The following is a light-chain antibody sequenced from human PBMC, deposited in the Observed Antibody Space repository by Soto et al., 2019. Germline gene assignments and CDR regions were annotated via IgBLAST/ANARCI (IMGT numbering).Light chain of an antibody. Sequence: QSALTQPPSASGSPGQSVTISCTGTSSDVGVYNFVSWYQQHPGKAPKLMIYDVTKRPSGVPDRFSGSKSGNTASLTVSGLQAEDEADYYCSSYAGSNIYVFGTGTKVTVL. CDR3: SSYAGSNIYV. CDR1: SSDVGVYNF. CDR2: DVT. J-gene: IGLJ1*01. V-gene: IGLV2-8*01.